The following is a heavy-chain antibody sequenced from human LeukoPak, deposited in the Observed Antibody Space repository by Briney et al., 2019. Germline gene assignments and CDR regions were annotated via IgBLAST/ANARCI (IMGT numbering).Heavy chain of an antibody. J-gene: IGHJ4*02. D-gene: IGHD2-2*02. CDR1: GGSISSHY. Sequence: SETLSLTCTVSGGSISSHYWSWIRQPPGKGLAWIGYIYYSGSTNYNPSLKSRVTISVDTSKNQFSLKLSSVTAADTAVYYCASGGRYCSSTSCYRAPHWFDYWGQGTLVTVSS. CDR3: ASGGRYCSSTSCYRAPHWFDY. CDR2: IYYSGST. V-gene: IGHV4-59*11.